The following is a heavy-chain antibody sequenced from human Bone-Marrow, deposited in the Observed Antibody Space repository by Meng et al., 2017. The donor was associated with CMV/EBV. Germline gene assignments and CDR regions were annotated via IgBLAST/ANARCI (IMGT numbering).Heavy chain of an antibody. V-gene: IGHV3-30*19. CDR1: GFTFSSYG. Sequence: GGSLRLSCAASGFTFSSYGMHWVRQAPGKGLEWVAVISYDGSNKYYADSVKGRFTISRDNSKNTLYLQMNSLRAEDTAVYYCASRYCSSTSCYMGLLDYRGQGTLVTVSS. J-gene: IGHJ4*02. D-gene: IGHD2-2*01. CDR2: ISYDGSNK. CDR3: ASRYCSSTSCYMGLLDY.